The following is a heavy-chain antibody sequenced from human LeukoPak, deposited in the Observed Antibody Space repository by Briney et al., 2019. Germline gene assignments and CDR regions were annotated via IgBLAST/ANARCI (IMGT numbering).Heavy chain of an antibody. CDR1: GFTFSSYR. CDR2: ISSSSSYI. Sequence: KSGGSLRLSCAASGFTFSSYRMNWVRQAPGKGLEWVSSISSSSSYIYYADSVKGRFTISRDNAKNSLYLQLNSLRAEDTAVYYCARGTMVRGVYYYYYGIDVWGQGTTVTVSS. V-gene: IGHV3-21*01. D-gene: IGHD3-10*01. CDR3: ARGTMVRGVYYYYYGIDV. J-gene: IGHJ6*02.